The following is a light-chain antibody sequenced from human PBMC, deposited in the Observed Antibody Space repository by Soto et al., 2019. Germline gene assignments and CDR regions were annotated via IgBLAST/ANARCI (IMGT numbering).Light chain of an antibody. CDR2: KAS. V-gene: IGKV1-5*03. Sequence: DIQMTQSPSTLSASIGDRVTITCRASERISSWLAWYQQKPGKAPKLLIYKASTLESGVPSRFSGSGSGTQFTLTISSLQADDFATYYCQQYNSYSQVTFGQGTKLEIK. CDR1: ERISSW. CDR3: QQYNSYSQVT. J-gene: IGKJ2*01.